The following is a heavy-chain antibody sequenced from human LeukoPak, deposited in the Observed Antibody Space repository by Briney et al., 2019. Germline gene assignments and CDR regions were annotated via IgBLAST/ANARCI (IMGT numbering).Heavy chain of an antibody. V-gene: IGHV4-39*01. J-gene: IGHJ4*02. Sequence: SETLPLTCTVSGGSISSSSYYWGWIRQPPGKGLEWIGSIYYSGSTYYNPSLKSRVTISVDTSKNQFSLKLSSVTAADTAVYYCDSLTTYFDYWGQGTLVTVSS. CDR2: IYYSGST. D-gene: IGHD1-14*01. CDR3: DSLTTYFDY. CDR1: GGSISSSSYY.